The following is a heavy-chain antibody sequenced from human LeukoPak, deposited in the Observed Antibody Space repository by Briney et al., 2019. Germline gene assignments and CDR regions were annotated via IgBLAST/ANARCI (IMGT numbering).Heavy chain of an antibody. J-gene: IGHJ4*02. Sequence: ASVKVSCKASGGTFSSYAISWVRQAPGQGLEWMGGIIPIFGTANYAQKFQGRVTITAEESTSTAYMELSSLRSEDTAVYYCAREAGYCSSTSCYKRKYFDYWGQGTLVTVSS. CDR3: AREAGYCSSTSCYKRKYFDY. D-gene: IGHD2-2*02. CDR1: GGTFSSYA. CDR2: IIPIFGTA. V-gene: IGHV1-69*13.